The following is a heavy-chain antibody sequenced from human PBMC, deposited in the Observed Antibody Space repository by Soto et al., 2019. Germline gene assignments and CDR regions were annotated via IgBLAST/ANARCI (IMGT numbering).Heavy chain of an antibody. CDR2: IDPSDSQT. V-gene: IGHV5-10-1*01. Sequence: PVQALKISCNPSGYSFAVYWITWVRQKPGKDLDWMGRIDPSDSQTHYSPSFRGHVTILVTNSITTVFLQWSSPRASDTAMYYCARQIFDSDTGANFEYFFDSWGKGTPFTVSS. CDR1: GYSFAVYW. D-gene: IGHD3-9*01. J-gene: IGHJ4*02. CDR3: ARQIFDSDTGANFEYFFDS.